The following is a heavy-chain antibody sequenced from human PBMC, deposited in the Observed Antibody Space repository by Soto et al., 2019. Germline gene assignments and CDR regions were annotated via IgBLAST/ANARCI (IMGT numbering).Heavy chain of an antibody. J-gene: IGHJ3*02. CDR1: GFTFSSYS. V-gene: IGHV3-21*01. D-gene: IGHD3-3*01. Sequence: GGSLRLSCAASGFTFSSYSMNWVRQAPGKGLEWVSSISSSSSYIYYADSVKGRFTISRDNAKNSLYLQMNSLRAEDTAVYYCARDTSTIFGVVIDAFDIWGQGTMVTVSS. CDR2: ISSSSSYI. CDR3: ARDTSTIFGVVIDAFDI.